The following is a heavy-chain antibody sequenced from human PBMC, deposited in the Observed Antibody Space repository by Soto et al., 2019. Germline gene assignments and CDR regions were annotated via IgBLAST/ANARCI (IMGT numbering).Heavy chain of an antibody. J-gene: IGHJ3*02. D-gene: IGHD6-19*01. CDR2: ISGSGGTT. Sequence: EVQLLESGGGLVQPGGSLRLSCAASGFTFSSYAMSWVRQAPGKGLEWVSAISGSGGTTYYADSVKGRFTFSRDNSKNTLYLQLNSLIAEDTAVYYCATTANGWFSAFDIWGQGTMVTVSS. CDR3: ATTANGWFSAFDI. V-gene: IGHV3-23*01. CDR1: GFTFSSYA.